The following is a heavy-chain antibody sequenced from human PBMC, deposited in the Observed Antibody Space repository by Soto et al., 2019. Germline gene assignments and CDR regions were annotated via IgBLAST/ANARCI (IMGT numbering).Heavy chain of an antibody. CDR2: ISYDGSNK. D-gene: IGHD3-10*01. V-gene: IGHV3-30-3*01. J-gene: IGHJ6*02. CDR1: GFTFSSYA. Sequence: QVQLVESGGGVVQPGRSLRLSCAASGFTFSSYAMHWVRQAPGKGLEWVAVISYDGSNKYYADSVKGRFTISRDNSKNXQYXQXNSLRAEDTAVYYCARGPHSTMVRGVMGAYYYGMDVWGQGTTVTVSS. CDR3: ARGPHSTMVRGVMGAYYYGMDV.